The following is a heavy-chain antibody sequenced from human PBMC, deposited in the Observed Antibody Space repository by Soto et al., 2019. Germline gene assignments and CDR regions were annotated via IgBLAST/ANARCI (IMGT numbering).Heavy chain of an antibody. V-gene: IGHV3-23*01. CDR2: ISGSGGST. CDR1: GFTFSSYA. J-gene: IGHJ4*02. CDR3: AKDRELYPSPNFDY. D-gene: IGHD3-10*01. Sequence: GGSLRLSCAASGFTFSSYAMSWVRQAPGKGLEWVSAISGSGGSTYYADSVKGRFTIPRDNSKNTLYLQMNSLRAEDTAVYYCAKDRELYPSPNFDYWGQGTLITVSS.